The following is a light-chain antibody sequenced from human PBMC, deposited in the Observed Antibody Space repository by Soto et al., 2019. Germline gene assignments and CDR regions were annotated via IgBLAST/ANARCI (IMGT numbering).Light chain of an antibody. CDR3: HQYNNWPPWT. J-gene: IGKJ1*01. V-gene: IGKV3-15*01. Sequence: EIVMPQPPVTLSVSPGERATLSCRASQSVSSNLAWYQQKPGHAPRLLIYGASTRATGIPARFSGSGSGTEFALTISSLQSEDYAVYYCHQYNNWPPWTFGQGTKVDIK. CDR1: QSVSSN. CDR2: GAS.